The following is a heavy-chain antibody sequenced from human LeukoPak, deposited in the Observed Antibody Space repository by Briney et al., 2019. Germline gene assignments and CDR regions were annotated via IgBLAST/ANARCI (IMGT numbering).Heavy chain of an antibody. J-gene: IGHJ5*02. CDR1: GGSISSYY. CDR2: IYYSGST. V-gene: IGHV4-59*08. D-gene: IGHD6-6*01. Sequence: KPSETLSLTCTVSGGSISSYYWSWIRQPPGKGLEWIGYIYYSGSTNYNPSLKSRLTISVDTSKHQSSLKLSSVTAADTAVYYCATTYSSSGWFDPWGQGTLVTVSS. CDR3: ATTYSSSGWFDP.